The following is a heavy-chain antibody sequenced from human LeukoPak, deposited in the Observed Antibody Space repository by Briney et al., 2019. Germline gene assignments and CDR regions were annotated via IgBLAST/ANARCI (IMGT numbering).Heavy chain of an antibody. CDR1: GGSISSYY. J-gene: IGHJ6*03. CDR3: ARGRRDGYNWSHYYYYYMDV. V-gene: IGHV4-59*01. CDR2: IYYSGST. D-gene: IGHD5-24*01. Sequence: SETLSLTCTVSGGSISSYYWSWLRQPPGKGLEWIGYIYYSGSTNYNPSLKSRVTISVDTSKNQFSLKLSSVTAADTAVYYCARGRRDGYNWSHYYYYYMDVWGKGTTVTISS.